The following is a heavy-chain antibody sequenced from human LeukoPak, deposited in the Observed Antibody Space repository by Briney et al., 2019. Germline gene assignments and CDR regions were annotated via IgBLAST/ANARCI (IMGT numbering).Heavy chain of an antibody. J-gene: IGHJ6*02. CDR1: GYTFTGYY. Sequence: ASVKVSCKASGYTFTGYYMHWVRQAPGQGLEWMGWINPNSGGTNYAQKFQGWVTMTRDTSISTAYMELSRLRSDDTAVYYCARDVAVAGTPPYYYYGMDVWGQGTTVTVSS. CDR2: INPNSGGT. D-gene: IGHD6-19*01. CDR3: ARDVAVAGTPPYYYYGMDV. V-gene: IGHV1-2*04.